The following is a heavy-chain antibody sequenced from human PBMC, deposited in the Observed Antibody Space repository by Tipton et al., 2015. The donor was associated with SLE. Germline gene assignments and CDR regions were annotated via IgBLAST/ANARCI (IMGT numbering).Heavy chain of an antibody. V-gene: IGHV4-59*01. J-gene: IGHJ6*02. CDR3: ARDAHREYSGYDDIYYYYGMDV. D-gene: IGHD5-12*01. Sequence: TLSLTCTVSGGSISSYCWSWIRQPPGKGLEWIGYIYYSGSTNYNPSLKSRVTISVDTSKNQFSLKLSSVTAADTAVYYCARDAHREYSGYDDIYYYYGMDVWGQGTTVTVSS. CDR1: GGSISSYC. CDR2: IYYSGST.